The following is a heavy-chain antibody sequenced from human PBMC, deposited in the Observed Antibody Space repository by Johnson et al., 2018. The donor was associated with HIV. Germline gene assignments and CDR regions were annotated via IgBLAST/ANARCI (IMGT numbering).Heavy chain of an antibody. J-gene: IGHJ3*02. CDR3: ARGEDGVDAFDI. V-gene: IGHV3-30-3*01. Sequence: QMMLVESGGGVVQPGRSLRLSCAASGFTFSSYAMHWVRQAPGKGLEWVAVISYDGSNKYYADSVKGRFTISRDNSKNTLYLQMNSLRAEDTAGYYCARGEDGVDAFDIWGQGTMVTVSS. CDR2: ISYDGSNK. D-gene: IGHD3-10*01. CDR1: GFTFSSYA.